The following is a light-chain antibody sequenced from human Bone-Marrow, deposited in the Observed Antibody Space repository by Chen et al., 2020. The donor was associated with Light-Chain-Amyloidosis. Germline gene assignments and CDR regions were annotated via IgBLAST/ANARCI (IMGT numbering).Light chain of an antibody. Sequence: SYVLTQPSSVSVAPGQTATIACGGNNSGSTSVHWYQQTPGQAPLLVVYDDSDRPSGIPERLSGSNSGNTATLPISRGEAGDEADYYCQVWDRSSDRPVFGGGTKLTVL. V-gene: IGLV3-21*02. CDR1: NSGSTS. J-gene: IGLJ3*02. CDR2: DDS. CDR3: QVWDRSSDRPV.